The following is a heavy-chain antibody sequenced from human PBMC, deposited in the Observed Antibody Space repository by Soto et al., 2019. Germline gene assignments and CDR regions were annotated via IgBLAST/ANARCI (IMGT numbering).Heavy chain of an antibody. CDR2: INQDGSDK. CDR3: ARTWFRGAFDI. D-gene: IGHD3-10*01. V-gene: IGHV3-7*03. Sequence: EVQLVESGGGLVQPGGSLRLSCAASGFTFSSHWMSWVRQAPGKGLEWVAIINQDGSDKYYVDSVKGRFTISRDNAENSLYLQMNSLRAEDTLVYYCARTWFRGAFDIWGQGTLVTVSS. CDR1: GFTFSSHW. J-gene: IGHJ3*02.